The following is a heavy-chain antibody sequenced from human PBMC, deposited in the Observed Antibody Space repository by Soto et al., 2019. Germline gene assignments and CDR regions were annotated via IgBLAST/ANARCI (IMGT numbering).Heavy chain of an antibody. D-gene: IGHD6-13*01. V-gene: IGHV3-30-3*01. CDR2: ISYDGSNK. CDR1: GFTFSSYA. CDR3: ARDARIAAAGIFDY. J-gene: IGHJ4*02. Sequence: QVQLVESGGGVVQPGRSLRLSCAASGFTFSSYAMHWVRQAPGKGLEWVAVISYDGSNKYYADSVKGRFTISRDNSKNTLYLQMNSLRAEDTAVYYFARDARIAAAGIFDYWGQGTLVTVSS.